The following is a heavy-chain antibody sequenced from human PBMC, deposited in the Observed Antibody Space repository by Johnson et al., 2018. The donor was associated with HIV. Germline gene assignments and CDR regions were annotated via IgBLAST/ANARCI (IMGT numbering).Heavy chain of an antibody. CDR3: ARGRTQFLEGGAFDI. J-gene: IGHJ3*02. D-gene: IGHD3-3*01. V-gene: IGHV3-23*04. CDR2: ISGSGGST. CDR1: GFTFSSYA. Sequence: VQLVESGGGLVQPGGSLRLSCAASGFTFSSYAMSWVRQAPGKGLDWVSAISGSGGSTYYADSVKGRFTISRDSSNNTLYLQMNSLRTEDTAVYYCARGRTQFLEGGAFDIWGQGTMVTVSS.